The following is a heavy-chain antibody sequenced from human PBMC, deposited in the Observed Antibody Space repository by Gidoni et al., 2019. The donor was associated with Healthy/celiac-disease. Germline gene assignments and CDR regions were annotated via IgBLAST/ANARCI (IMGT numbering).Heavy chain of an antibody. D-gene: IGHD3-22*01. V-gene: IGHV1-69*01. J-gene: IGHJ4*02. Sequence: QVQLVQSGAEVKKPGSSVKVSCKASGGTFRSYAISWVRPAPGQGLEWMGGIIPIFSTSNYAQKFQGRVTITADESTSTAYMELSSLRSEDTAVYYCARVPYYYDSAGYGFDYWGQGTLVTVSS. CDR2: IIPIFSTS. CDR3: ARVPYYYDSAGYGFDY. CDR1: GGTFRSYA.